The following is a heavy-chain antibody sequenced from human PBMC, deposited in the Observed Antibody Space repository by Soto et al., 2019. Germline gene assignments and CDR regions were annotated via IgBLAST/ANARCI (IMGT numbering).Heavy chain of an antibody. Sequence: GGSLRLSCAASGFTFSSYSMNWVRQAPGKGLEWVSSISSSSSYIYYADSVKGRFTISRDNAKNSLYLQMNSLRAEDTAVYYCARGLLYYDILTGYSKQRSYYYMDVWGKGTTVTVSS. J-gene: IGHJ6*03. CDR1: GFTFSSYS. V-gene: IGHV3-21*01. CDR3: ARGLLYYDILTGYSKQRSYYYMDV. D-gene: IGHD3-9*01. CDR2: ISSSSSYI.